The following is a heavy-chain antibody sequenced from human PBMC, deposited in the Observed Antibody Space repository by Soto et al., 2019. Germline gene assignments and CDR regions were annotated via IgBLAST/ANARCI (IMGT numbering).Heavy chain of an antibody. J-gene: IGHJ4*02. Sequence: EVQLVESGGGLVQPGESLTLSCAASGFTFSGHWMNWVRQAPGKGLEWVAIIKEDGSVKHYMDSVEGRFTISRDNAKNSLHLQMSSLGAEDTAMYYCAIWLGYQLDIWGQGTPVAVSS. D-gene: IGHD2-2*01. CDR2: IKEDGSVK. CDR1: GFTFSGHW. V-gene: IGHV3-7*03. CDR3: AIWLGYQLDI.